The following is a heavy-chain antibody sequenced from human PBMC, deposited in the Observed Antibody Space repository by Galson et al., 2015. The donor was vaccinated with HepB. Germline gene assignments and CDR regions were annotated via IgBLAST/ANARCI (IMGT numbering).Heavy chain of an antibody. Sequence: PALVKPTQTLTLTCTFSGFSLSTSGVGVGWIRQPPGKALEWLALIYWNDDKRYSPSLKSRLTITKDTSKNQVVLAMTNMDPVDTATYYCAHSSAATASLDAFDIWGQGTMVTVSS. CDR1: GFSLSTSGVG. J-gene: IGHJ3*02. CDR2: IYWNDDK. V-gene: IGHV2-5*01. D-gene: IGHD1-26*01. CDR3: AHSSAATASLDAFDI.